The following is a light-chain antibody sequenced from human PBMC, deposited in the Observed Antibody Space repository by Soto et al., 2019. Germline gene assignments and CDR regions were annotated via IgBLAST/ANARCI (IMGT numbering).Light chain of an antibody. CDR2: EVN. Sequence: QSALTQPAAVSGSTGQSITISCTGTSSDVGYYNLVSWYQQHPGKAPKLIIYEVNKRPSGFSNRFSGSKSGNTASLTISGLQAEDDADYYCCSYAGSTTHYVCGTGTKLTVL. V-gene: IGLV2-23*02. J-gene: IGLJ1*01. CDR3: CSYAGSTTHYV. CDR1: SSDVGYYNL.